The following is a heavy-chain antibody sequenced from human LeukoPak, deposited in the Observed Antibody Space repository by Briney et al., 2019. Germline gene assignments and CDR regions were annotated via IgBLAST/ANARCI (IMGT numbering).Heavy chain of an antibody. CDR1: GFTFSDYY. V-gene: IGHV3-11*04. Sequence: PGGSLRLSCAASGFTFSDYYMSWIRQAPGKGLEWVSYISSGGSVIYYTDSVKGRFTISRDNARNSLYLQMNSLRAEDTAVYYCARDRRSMIVVPIGETWGQGTLVTVSS. CDR2: ISSGGSVI. J-gene: IGHJ5*02. D-gene: IGHD3-22*01. CDR3: ARDRRSMIVVPIGET.